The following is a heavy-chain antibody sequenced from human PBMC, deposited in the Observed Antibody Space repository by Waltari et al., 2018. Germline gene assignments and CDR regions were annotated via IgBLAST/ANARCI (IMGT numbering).Heavy chain of an antibody. Sequence: EVQLAESGGGLVQPGRSLRLSCTASGFNFGDYAMTWVRQVPGKGRGCVGFTRSKTYGGAPEYAASVKVRFTISRDDSKSVAYLQMNSLRTEDTALYYCTRADGMTDLDYWGQGALVTVSS. CDR3: TRADGMTDLDY. J-gene: IGHJ4*02. CDR2: TRSKTYGGAP. V-gene: IGHV3-49*04. CDR1: GFNFGDYA.